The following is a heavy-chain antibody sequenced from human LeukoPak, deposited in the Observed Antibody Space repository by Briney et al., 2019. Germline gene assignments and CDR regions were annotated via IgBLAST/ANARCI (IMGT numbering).Heavy chain of an antibody. J-gene: IGHJ6*02. CDR3: ARDRNIVAFMDV. CDR1: GGTFSSYA. V-gene: IGHV1-69*05. Sequence: GSSVKVSCKASGGTFSSYAISWVRKAPGQGLEWMGGIIPIFGTANYAQKFQGRVTITRDTSASTAYMELSSLRSEDTAVYYCARDRNIVAFMDVWGQGTTVTVSS. CDR2: IIPIFGTA. D-gene: IGHD2/OR15-2a*01.